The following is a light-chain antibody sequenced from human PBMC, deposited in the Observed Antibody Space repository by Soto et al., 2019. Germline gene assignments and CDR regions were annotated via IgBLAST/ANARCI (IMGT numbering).Light chain of an antibody. V-gene: IGKV3-20*01. CDR2: GAS. Sequence: EIVLTQSPGTLSLSPGERATLSCRASQSVSSSYLAWYQQKPGQAPRLLIYGASNRATGIPDRFSGGGSGTDFIPTISRLEPEDFAVYYCQQDGSSHLFTFGPGTKVYVK. CDR1: QSVSSSY. CDR3: QQDGSSHLFT. J-gene: IGKJ3*01.